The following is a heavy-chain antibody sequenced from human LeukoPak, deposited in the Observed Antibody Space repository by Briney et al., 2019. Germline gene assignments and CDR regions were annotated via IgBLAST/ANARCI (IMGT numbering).Heavy chain of an antibody. V-gene: IGHV4-34*01. Sequence: SETLSLTCAVYGGSFSGYYWSWIRQPPGKGLEWIGEINHSGSTNYNPSLKSRVTISVDTSKNQFSLKLSSVTAADTAVYYCARGPNPLRYFDWLMAGDAFDIWGQGTMVTVSS. D-gene: IGHD3-9*01. J-gene: IGHJ3*02. CDR3: ARGPNPLRYFDWLMAGDAFDI. CDR1: GGSFSGYY. CDR2: INHSGST.